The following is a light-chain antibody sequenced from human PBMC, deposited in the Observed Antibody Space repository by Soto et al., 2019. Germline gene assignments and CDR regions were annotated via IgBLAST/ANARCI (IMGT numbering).Light chain of an antibody. V-gene: IGKV2-28*01. J-gene: IGKJ2*01. CDR2: LGS. CDR1: QSLLHSNGYNY. Sequence: DIVMTQSPLSLPVTPGEPASISCRSSQSLLHSNGYNYLDWYLQKPGQSPHLLIYLGSNRASGVPDRFSGSGSGTDFTLKISRVEAEDVGVYYWMQGLQTPQTFGQGTKLEIK. CDR3: MQGLQTPQT.